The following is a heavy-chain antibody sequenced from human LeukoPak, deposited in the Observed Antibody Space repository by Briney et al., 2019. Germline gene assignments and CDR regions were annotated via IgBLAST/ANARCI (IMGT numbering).Heavy chain of an antibody. CDR2: ISGSGGST. Sequence: GGSLRLSCTASGFTFSSYAMSWVRQAPGKGLEWVSTISGSGGSTYYADSVKGRFTISRDNSKNTLYLQMNSLRAGDTALYYCAKGDSSSWSSFDFWGQGTLVIVSS. V-gene: IGHV3-23*01. CDR1: GFTFSSYA. CDR3: AKGDSSSWSSFDF. D-gene: IGHD6-13*01. J-gene: IGHJ4*02.